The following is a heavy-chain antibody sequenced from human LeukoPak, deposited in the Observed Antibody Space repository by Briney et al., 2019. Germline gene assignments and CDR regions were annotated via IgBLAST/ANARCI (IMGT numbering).Heavy chain of an antibody. CDR2: ISSSSSYI. Sequence: GGSLRLSCAASKFTFSSYSMNWVRQAPGKGLEWVSSISSSSSYIYYADSVKGRFTISRDNGKKTLYLEMNSLRAEDTAVYYCARGGSGYYYGFDYWGQGALVTVSS. D-gene: IGHD3-22*01. CDR1: KFTFSSYS. V-gene: IGHV3-21*01. J-gene: IGHJ4*02. CDR3: ARGGSGYYYGFDY.